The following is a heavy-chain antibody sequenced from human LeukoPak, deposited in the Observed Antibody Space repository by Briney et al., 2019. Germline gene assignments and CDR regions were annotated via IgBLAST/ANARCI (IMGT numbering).Heavy chain of an antibody. CDR3: AKDNIRIVVAGTIDY. CDR2: ISENGGST. CDR1: GFTFSSYA. V-gene: IGHV3-23*01. Sequence: GGSLRLSCAASGFTFSSYAMSWVRQAPGKGLEWVSAISENGGSTYYADSVKGRFTISRDNSKNTLYLQMNSLRSEDTALYYCAKDNIRIVVAGTIDYWGQGTLVTVSS. J-gene: IGHJ4*02. D-gene: IGHD6-19*01.